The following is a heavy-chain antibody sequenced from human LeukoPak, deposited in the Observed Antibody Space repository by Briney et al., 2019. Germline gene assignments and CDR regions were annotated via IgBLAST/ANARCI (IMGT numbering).Heavy chain of an antibody. CDR2: IIPIFGTA. CDR3: ARAAYSGSYQLLDY. J-gene: IGHJ4*02. CDR1: GGTFSSYA. D-gene: IGHD1-26*01. Sequence: GASVKVSCKASGGTFSSYAISWVRQAPGQGLEWMGGIIPIFGTANYAQKFQGRVTITADESTSTAYMELSSLRSEDTAVYYCARAAYSGSYQLLDYWGQGTLVTVSS. V-gene: IGHV1-69*13.